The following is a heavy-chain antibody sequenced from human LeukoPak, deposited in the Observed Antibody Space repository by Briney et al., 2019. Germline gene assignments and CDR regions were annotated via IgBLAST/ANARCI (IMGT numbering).Heavy chain of an antibody. J-gene: IGHJ4*02. CDR3: ARDSGSYVLAN. CDR2: INSDGSST. V-gene: IGHV3-74*01. D-gene: IGHD1-26*01. Sequence: GGSLRLSCAASGFTFSSYWMHWVRQAPGKGLVWVSRINSDGSSTSYADSVKGRFTISRDNAKNTLYLQMNSLRAEDTAVYHCARDSGSYVLANWGQGTLVTVSS. CDR1: GFTFSSYW.